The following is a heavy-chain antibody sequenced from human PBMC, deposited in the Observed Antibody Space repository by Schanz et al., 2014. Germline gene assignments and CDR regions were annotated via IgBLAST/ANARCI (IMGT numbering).Heavy chain of an antibody. CDR2: ISYDGSNK. CDR1: GFTLSSYA. J-gene: IGHJ6*02. Sequence: QVQLVESGGGLVKPGGSLRLSCAAYGFTLSSYAMHWVRQAPGKGLEWVAVISYDGSNKYYADSVKGRFTISRDNSKNTLYLQMNSLSADDTAVFYCAKGMGYCSGGTCYDCYYYGLDVWGQGTTXTVSS. V-gene: IGHV3-30-3*01. D-gene: IGHD2-15*01. CDR3: AKGMGYCSGGTCYDCYYYGLDV.